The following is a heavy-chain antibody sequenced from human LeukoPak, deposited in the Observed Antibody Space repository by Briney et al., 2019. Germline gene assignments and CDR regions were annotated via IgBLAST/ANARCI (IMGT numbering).Heavy chain of an antibody. Sequence: GGSLRLSFAASGFTFSDYYMSWIRQAPGKGLEVVSYICDSGRTIYYPDSVKGRFTISRDNAKNSVYMQINNLRAEDTAVYYCARDRLGDYDHSGYYDKWGQGTLVTVSS. CDR1: GFTFSDYY. D-gene: IGHD3-22*01. CDR3: ARDRLGDYDHSGYYDK. J-gene: IGHJ4*02. V-gene: IGHV3-11*01. CDR2: ICDSGRTI.